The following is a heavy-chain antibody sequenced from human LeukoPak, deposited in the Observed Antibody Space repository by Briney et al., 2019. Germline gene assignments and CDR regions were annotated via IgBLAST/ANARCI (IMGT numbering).Heavy chain of an antibody. CDR1: GYTFTGYY. CDR3: ARDRGGSYYGGFDY. V-gene: IGHV1-2*02. J-gene: IGHJ4*02. Sequence: ASVKVSCKASGYTFTGYYMHWVRQAPGQGLEWMGWINPNSGGTNYAQKFQGRVTMTRDTSISTAYMELSRLRSDDTAVYYCARDRGGSYYGGFDYWGQGTLVTVSS. D-gene: IGHD1-26*01. CDR2: INPNSGGT.